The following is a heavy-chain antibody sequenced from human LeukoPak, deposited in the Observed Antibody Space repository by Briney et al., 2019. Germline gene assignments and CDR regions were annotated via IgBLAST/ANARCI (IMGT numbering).Heavy chain of an antibody. CDR3: ARARGWQWYYYYYYMDV. D-gene: IGHD6-19*01. Sequence: SETLSLTCAVSGGSISSTNWWSWVGRPPGKGLEWSGEICHSGITNYNPSLKSRVTISVDKFTNQFSLKLSAVTAADTAVYYCARARGWQWYYYYYYMDVWGKGTTVTVSS. V-gene: IGHV4-4*02. CDR1: GGSISSTNW. J-gene: IGHJ6*03. CDR2: ICHSGIT.